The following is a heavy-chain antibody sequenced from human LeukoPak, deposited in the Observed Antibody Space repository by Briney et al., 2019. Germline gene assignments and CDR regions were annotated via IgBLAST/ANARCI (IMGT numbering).Heavy chain of an antibody. CDR3: ARVARITVIVVVITDDAFDI. D-gene: IGHD3-22*01. J-gene: IGHJ3*02. Sequence: SETLSLTCTVSGGSISSYYWSWIRRPAGKGLEWIGRIYTSGSTNYNPSLKSRVTMSVDTSKNQFSLKLSSVTAADTAVYYCARVARITVIVVVITDDAFDIWGQGTMVTVSS. V-gene: IGHV4-4*07. CDR2: IYTSGST. CDR1: GGSISSYY.